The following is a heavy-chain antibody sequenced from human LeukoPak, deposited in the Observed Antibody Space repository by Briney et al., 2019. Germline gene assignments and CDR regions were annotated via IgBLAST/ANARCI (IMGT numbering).Heavy chain of an antibody. CDR2: IYYSGST. Sequence: SETLSPTCSVSGGSINNYYWSWIRQPPGKGLEWIAYIYYSGSTNYNPSLKSRVTISVDTSKNQFSLMLSSVTAADTAVYYCARHNARLRGWIGEVDFWGQGALVTVSS. V-gene: IGHV4-59*08. CDR3: ARHNARLRGWIGEVDF. CDR1: GGSINNYY. D-gene: IGHD3-10*01. J-gene: IGHJ4*02.